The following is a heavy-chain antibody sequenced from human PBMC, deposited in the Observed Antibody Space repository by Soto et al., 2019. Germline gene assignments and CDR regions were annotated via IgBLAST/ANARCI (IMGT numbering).Heavy chain of an antibody. CDR2: IDPSDSYT. J-gene: IGHJ6*02. D-gene: IGHD2-2*01. CDR3: ASGGYCSSTSCSGGYYYYYGMDV. CDR1: GYSFTSYW. Sequence: GESLKISCKGSGYSFTSYWNSWVRQMPGKGLEWMGRIDPSDSYTNYSPSFQGHVTISADKSISTAYLQWSSLKASDTAMYYCASGGYCSSTSCSGGYYYYYGMDVWGQGTTVTVSS. V-gene: IGHV5-10-1*01.